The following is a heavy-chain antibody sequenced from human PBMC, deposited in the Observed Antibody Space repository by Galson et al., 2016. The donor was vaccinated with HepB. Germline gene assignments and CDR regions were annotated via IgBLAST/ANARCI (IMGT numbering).Heavy chain of an antibody. V-gene: IGHV4-38-2*02. Sequence: SETLSLTCGVSGYSISSDYYWAWVRQTPGQGLQWIGIIYHDGSTYSNPSLKSRVSKSVDTSKKQFSLELNSVTAADTAVYYCARDTSYCRLLSLPQGPIGLPPGTLLQGHLWG. D-gene: IGHD2-21*01. CDR1: GYSISSDYY. CDR2: IYHDGST. J-gene: IGHJ6*01. CDR3: ARDTSYCRLLSLPQGPIGLPPGTLLQGHL.